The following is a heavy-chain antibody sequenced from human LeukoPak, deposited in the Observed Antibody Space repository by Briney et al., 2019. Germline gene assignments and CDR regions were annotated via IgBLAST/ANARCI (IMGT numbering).Heavy chain of an antibody. CDR2: INPSGGST. D-gene: IGHD2-15*01. CDR1: GYTFGNYY. J-gene: IGHJ4*02. Sequence: ASVKVSFKASGYTFGNYYMHWVRQAPGQGLEWMGIINPSGGSTTYAQKFEGRVTMTRDTSTSSVYMELSRLRSEDTAVYYCARVKDCSGGTCYSAFDYWGQGTLVTVSS. V-gene: IGHV1-46*01. CDR3: ARVKDCSGGTCYSAFDY.